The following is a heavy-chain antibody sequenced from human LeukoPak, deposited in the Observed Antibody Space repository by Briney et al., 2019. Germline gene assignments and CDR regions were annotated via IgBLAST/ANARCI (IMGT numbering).Heavy chain of an antibody. Sequence: APVKVSCETFGYTFSGYYMQWVRQAPGQGLGWMGVINPSSDSTSYAQKFQGRVTMTRDTYTSTVYMELSIRRPEDTAVYYCAREVMATRTAFDYWGQGTLVTVSS. CDR3: AREVMATRTAFDY. V-gene: IGHV1-46*01. CDR1: GYTFSGYY. J-gene: IGHJ4*02. D-gene: IGHD5-24*01. CDR2: INPSSDST.